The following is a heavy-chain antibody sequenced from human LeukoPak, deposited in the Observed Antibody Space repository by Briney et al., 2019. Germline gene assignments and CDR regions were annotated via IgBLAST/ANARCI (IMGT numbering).Heavy chain of an antibody. V-gene: IGHV3-7*02. CDR3: TRSLDY. D-gene: IGHD2-15*01. Sequence: GGSLRLSCAASGLTFSGYWMDWVRQAPGKGLEWVANIKPDGSEIYYVDSVKGRFTISRDNAKNSLYLQMNSLRVEDTAVYYCTRSLDYWGQGTLVTVSS. J-gene: IGHJ4*02. CDR2: IKPDGSEI. CDR1: GLTFSGYW.